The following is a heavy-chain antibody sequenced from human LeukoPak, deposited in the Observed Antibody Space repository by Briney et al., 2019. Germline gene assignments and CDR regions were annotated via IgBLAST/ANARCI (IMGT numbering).Heavy chain of an antibody. V-gene: IGHV1-69*13. D-gene: IGHD3-10*01. CDR1: GGTFSSYG. J-gene: IGHJ6*03. Sequence: SVKVSCKASGGTFSSYGISWVRQAPGQGLEWMGGIIPIFGTANYAQKFQGRVTITADESTSTAYMELSSLRSEDTAVYYCARALWFGPELPSYYYMDVWGKGTTVTVSS. CDR3: ARALWFGPELPSYYYMDV. CDR2: IIPIFGTA.